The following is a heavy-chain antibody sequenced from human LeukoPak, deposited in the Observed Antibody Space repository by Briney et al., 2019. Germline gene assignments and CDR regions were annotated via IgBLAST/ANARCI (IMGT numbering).Heavy chain of an antibody. D-gene: IGHD1-14*01. Sequence: SVKVSCKASGGTFSSYAISWVRQAPGQGLEWMGRIIPILGIANYAQKFQGRVTITADKSTTTAYMELSSLRSEDTAVYYCARDEATIMTTDALDIWGQGTMVTVSS. J-gene: IGHJ3*02. CDR3: ARDEATIMTTDALDI. V-gene: IGHV1-69*04. CDR2: IIPILGIA. CDR1: GGTFSSYA.